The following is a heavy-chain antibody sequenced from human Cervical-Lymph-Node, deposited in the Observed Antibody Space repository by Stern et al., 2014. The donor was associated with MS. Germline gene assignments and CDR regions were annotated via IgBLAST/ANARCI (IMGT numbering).Heavy chain of an antibody. J-gene: IGHJ4*02. V-gene: IGHV3-33*01. CDR1: GFTFSAHG. CDR2: IWYGGNSK. CDR3: ARGLSYFDY. Sequence: MQLVESGGGVVQPGRSLRLSCAASGFTFSAHGMHWVRQAPGKGLEWVAAIWYGGNSKYYADSVKGRFTISRDNSKNTLYLQLNSLRVEDTAVFYCARGLSYFDYWGRGTLVTVSS.